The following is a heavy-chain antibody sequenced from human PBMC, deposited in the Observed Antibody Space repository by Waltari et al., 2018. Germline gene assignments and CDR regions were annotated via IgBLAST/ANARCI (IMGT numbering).Heavy chain of an antibody. J-gene: IGHJ5*02. CDR2: INHSGST. D-gene: IGHD3-3*01. V-gene: IGHV4-34*01. CDR1: GGSFSGYY. Sequence: QVQLQQWGAGLLKPSETLSLTCAVYGGSFSGYYWSWIRQPPGKGLEWIGEINHSGSTNDNPSLKSLVTISVDTSKNQFSLKLSAVTAADTAVYYCARDSYYDFWSGYYPLSWFDPWGQGTLVTVSS. CDR3: ARDSYYDFWSGYYPLSWFDP.